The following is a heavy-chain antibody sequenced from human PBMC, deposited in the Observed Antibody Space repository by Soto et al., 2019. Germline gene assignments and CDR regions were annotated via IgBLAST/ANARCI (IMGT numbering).Heavy chain of an antibody. CDR2: RYDDAST. Sequence: PSETLSLTYTVSGGSIRSSTYYWGWIRQPPGKGLEWIVSRYDDASTFYNPSLKSRLTVSLDTSKNQFSLRLTSVTAADTAVYYCARGIYFGSSGYYLDNWGQGTLVTVSS. D-gene: IGHD3-22*01. CDR3: ARGIYFGSSGYYLDN. CDR1: GGSIRSSTYY. J-gene: IGHJ4*02. V-gene: IGHV4-39*01.